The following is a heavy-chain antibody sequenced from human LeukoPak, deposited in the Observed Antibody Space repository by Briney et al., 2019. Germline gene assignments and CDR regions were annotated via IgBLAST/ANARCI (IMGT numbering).Heavy chain of an antibody. CDR3: ARENVADGSGWSHFDY. V-gene: IGHV1-46*01. D-gene: IGHD6-19*01. Sequence: GASVKVSCKASGNTFARYHIHWVRRAPGQGLEWMGIINPSGGSTSYAQKFQDRVSLTSDTSARTVYMELYSLTFEDMAVYYCARENVADGSGWSHFDYWGRGTLVSVSS. CDR2: INPSGGST. CDR1: GNTFARYH. J-gene: IGHJ4*02.